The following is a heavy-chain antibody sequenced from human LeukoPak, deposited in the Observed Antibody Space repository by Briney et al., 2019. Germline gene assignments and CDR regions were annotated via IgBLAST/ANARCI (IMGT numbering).Heavy chain of an antibody. D-gene: IGHD3-3*01. V-gene: IGHV4-4*09. CDR1: GGSISSYY. Sequence: PSETLSLTCTVSGGSISSYYWSWIRQPPGKGLEWIGYIYTSGSTNYNPSLKSRVTISVDTSKNQFSLKLSSVTAADTAVYYCARSQVRSGYSYYFDDWGQGTLVTVSS. CDR3: ARSQVRSGYSYYFDD. CDR2: IYTSGST. J-gene: IGHJ4*02.